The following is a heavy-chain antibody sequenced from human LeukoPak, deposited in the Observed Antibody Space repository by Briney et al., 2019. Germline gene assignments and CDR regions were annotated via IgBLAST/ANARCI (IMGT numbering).Heavy chain of an antibody. D-gene: IGHD5-12*01. CDR3: AKDRGYSGYDLIPPFDY. CDR2: IWYDGSNK. CDR1: GFTFSSYG. J-gene: IGHJ4*02. V-gene: IGHV3-33*06. Sequence: GRSLRLSCAASGFTFSSYGMHWVRQAPGKGLEWVAVIWYDGSNKYYADSVKGRFTISRDNSKNTLYLQVNSLRAEDTAVYYCAKDRGYSGYDLIPPFDYWGQGTLVTVSS.